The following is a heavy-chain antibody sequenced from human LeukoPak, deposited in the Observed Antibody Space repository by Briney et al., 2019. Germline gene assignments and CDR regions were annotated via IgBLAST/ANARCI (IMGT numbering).Heavy chain of an antibody. J-gene: IGHJ6*02. Sequence: SETLSLTCTVSGGSISSGGHYWSWIRQPAGKGLEYLGRISSTGSTNYNPSLRSRVTIAVDTSKNQFSLMLTSVTAADTAVYYCARRWGSGSFYSNFYGMDVWGQGITVTVSS. D-gene: IGHD3-10*01. V-gene: IGHV4-61*02. CDR3: ARRWGSGSFYSNFYGMDV. CDR1: GGSISSGGHY. CDR2: ISSTGST.